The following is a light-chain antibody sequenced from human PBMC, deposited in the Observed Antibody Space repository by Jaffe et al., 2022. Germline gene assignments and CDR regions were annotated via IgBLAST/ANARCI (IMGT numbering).Light chain of an antibody. CDR1: ALPKQY. J-gene: IGLJ2*01. CDR3: QSADSSGTYDRV. V-gene: IGLV3-25*03. CDR2: KDS. Sequence: SYELTQPPSVSVSPGQTARITCSGDALPKQYAYWYQQKPGQAPVLVIYKDSERPSGIPERFSGSSSGTTVTLTISGVQAEDEADYYCQSADSSGTYDRVFGGGTKLTVL.